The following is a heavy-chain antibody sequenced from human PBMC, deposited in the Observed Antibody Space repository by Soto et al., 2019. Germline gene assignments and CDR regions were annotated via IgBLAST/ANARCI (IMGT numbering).Heavy chain of an antibody. Sequence: GGSLGLSCRASGFSFSSFAMTWVRQAPGKGLEWVSSIGGSGIITYYTDSVKGRFTISRDNSGNTLFLHMNSLRADDTAVYYCAKDPNGDYVGAFDSWGQGTLVTVSS. D-gene: IGHD4-17*01. J-gene: IGHJ4*02. CDR3: AKDPNGDYVGAFDS. CDR2: IGGSGIIT. CDR1: GFSFSSFA. V-gene: IGHV3-23*01.